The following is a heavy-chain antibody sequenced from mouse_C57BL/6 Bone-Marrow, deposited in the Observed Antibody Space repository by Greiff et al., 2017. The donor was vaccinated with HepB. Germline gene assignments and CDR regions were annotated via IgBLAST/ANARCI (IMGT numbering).Heavy chain of an antibody. D-gene: IGHD1-1*01. CDR3: TRDRRLRDFDY. J-gene: IGHJ2*01. CDR1: GFTFSSYA. Sequence: DVMLVESGEGLVKPGGSLKLSCAASGFTFSSYAMSWVRQTPEKRLEWVAYISSGGDYIYYADTVKGRFTISRDNARNTLYLQMSSLKSEDTAMYYCTRDRRLRDFDYWGQGTTLTVSS. V-gene: IGHV5-9-1*02. CDR2: ISSGGDYI.